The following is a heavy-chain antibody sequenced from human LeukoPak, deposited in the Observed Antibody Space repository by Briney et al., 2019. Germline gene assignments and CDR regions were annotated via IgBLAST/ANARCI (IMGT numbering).Heavy chain of an antibody. CDR2: IYYSGST. CDR3: AREGNSYDSSGYLIPGYFQH. J-gene: IGHJ1*01. V-gene: IGHV4-59*01. D-gene: IGHD3-22*01. CDR1: GGSISSYY. Sequence: KPSETLSLTCTVSGGSISSYYWSWIRQPPGKGLEWIGYIYYSGSTNYNPSLKSRVTISVDTSKNQFSLKLSSVTAADTAVYYCAREGNSYDSSGYLIPGYFQHWGQGTLVTVSS.